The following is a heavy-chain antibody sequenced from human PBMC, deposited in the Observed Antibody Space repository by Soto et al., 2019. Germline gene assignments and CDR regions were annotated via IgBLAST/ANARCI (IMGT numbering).Heavy chain of an antibody. D-gene: IGHD2-2*01. CDR1: RVRLGCYS. V-gene: IGHV1-69*13. CDR3: ASDIVLVPAAPNYYYGMDV. J-gene: IGHJ6*02. CDR2: IIPIFGTA. Sequence: SVKPCSKASRVRLGCYSICSVHQANGQGLEWMGGIIPIFGTANYAQKFQGRVTITADESTSTAYMELSSLRSEDTAVYYCASDIVLVPAAPNYYYGMDVWGQRTTVTVSS.